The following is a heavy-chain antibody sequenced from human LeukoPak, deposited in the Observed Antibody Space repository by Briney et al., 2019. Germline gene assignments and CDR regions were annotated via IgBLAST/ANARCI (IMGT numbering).Heavy chain of an antibody. Sequence: PGGSLRLSCAASGLTLSCCAMTWVRQAPGKGLEWVSSISISGDVTNYTDSVKGRFTISRDDSKNTLYLQMNSLRVEDTAVYYCANSHKNAPGVYWGQGTLVTVPS. CDR3: ANSHKNAPGVY. CDR1: GLTLSCCA. D-gene: IGHD6-6*01. V-gene: IGHV3-23*01. CDR2: ISISGDVT. J-gene: IGHJ4*02.